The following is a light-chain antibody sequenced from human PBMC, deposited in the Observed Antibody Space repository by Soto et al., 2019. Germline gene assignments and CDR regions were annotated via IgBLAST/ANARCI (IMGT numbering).Light chain of an antibody. CDR3: QHYGSSWT. CDR1: QSLNSNS. CDR2: NAY. Sequence: EIVLTQSPGTLSVSPGEGATLSCRASQSLNSNSLAWYQQKPGQAPRLLIYNAYNRASGIPDRFSGSGSGTDFTLTISRLEPEDFTVYYCQHYGSSWTFGQGTKVDI. J-gene: IGKJ1*01. V-gene: IGKV3-20*01.